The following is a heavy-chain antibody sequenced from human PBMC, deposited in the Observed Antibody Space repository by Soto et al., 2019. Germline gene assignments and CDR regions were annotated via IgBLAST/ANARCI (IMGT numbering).Heavy chain of an antibody. V-gene: IGHV1-46*03. CDR3: ARGRKFGELSTLYYYYGMDV. CDR2: INPSGGST. D-gene: IGHD3-10*01. Sequence: QVQLVQSGAEVKKPGASVKVSCKASRYTFTSYYMHWVRQAPGQGLEWMGIINPSGGSTTYAQKFQGRVTMTRDTATSTVYMELSSLRSEDTAVYYCARGRKFGELSTLYYYYGMDVWGQGTTVTVSS. J-gene: IGHJ6*02. CDR1: RYTFTSYY.